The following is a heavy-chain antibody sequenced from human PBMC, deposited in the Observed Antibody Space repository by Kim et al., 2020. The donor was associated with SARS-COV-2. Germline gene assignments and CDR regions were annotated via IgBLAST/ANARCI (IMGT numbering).Heavy chain of an antibody. CDR1: GDSITSGSSY. CDR2: VYYSGTT. D-gene: IGHD3-10*01. V-gene: IGHV4-39*01. J-gene: IGHJ4*02. Sequence: SETLSLTCAITGDSITSGSSYWGWLRQPPGKGLEWIGNVYYSGTTYYNPSLKSRATISVDASRNQFSLNLKAVRDTDTAVYYCARQGPSFYGSGTFYYWGQGTQVTVSS. CDR3: ARQGPSFYGSGTFYY.